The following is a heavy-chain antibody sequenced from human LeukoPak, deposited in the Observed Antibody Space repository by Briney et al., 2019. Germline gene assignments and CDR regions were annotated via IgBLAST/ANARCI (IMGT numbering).Heavy chain of an antibody. Sequence: SETLSLTCAVYGGSFSGYYWSWIRQPPGKGLEWIGEINHSGSTNYNPSLKSRVTISVDTSKNQFSLKLSSVTAADTAVYYCARERGGRRYSYLSPDRLYYFDYWGQGTLVTVSS. CDR2: INHSGST. J-gene: IGHJ4*02. CDR1: GGSFSGYY. D-gene: IGHD5-18*01. CDR3: ARERGGRRYSYLSPDRLYYFDY. V-gene: IGHV4-34*01.